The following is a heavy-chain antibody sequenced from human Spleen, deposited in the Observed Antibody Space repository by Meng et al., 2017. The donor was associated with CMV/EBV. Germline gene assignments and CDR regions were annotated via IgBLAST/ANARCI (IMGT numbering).Heavy chain of an antibody. Sequence: GESLKISCAASGFTFSSYWMHWVRQAPGKGLLWVSRINSDGSSTRYADSVKGRFTISRDNAKNSLYLQMHSLRAEDTAVYYCARPSRRENSGDYPPKYWGQGTLVTVSS. J-gene: IGHJ4*02. CDR1: GFTFSSYW. CDR2: INSDGSST. D-gene: IGHD3-10*01. CDR3: ARPSRRENSGDYPPKY. V-gene: IGHV3-74*01.